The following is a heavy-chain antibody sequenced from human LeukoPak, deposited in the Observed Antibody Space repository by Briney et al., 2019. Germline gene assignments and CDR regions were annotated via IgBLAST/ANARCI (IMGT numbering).Heavy chain of an antibody. V-gene: IGHV4-59*12. J-gene: IGHJ5*02. CDR2: IYYSGST. CDR3: ARERITGTTPWFDP. CDR1: GGSISSYY. Sequence: SETLSLTCTVSGGSISSYYWSWIRQPPGKGLEWIGYIYYSGSTYYNPSLKSRVTISVDTSKNQFSLKLSSVTAADTAVYYCARERITGTTPWFDPWGQGTLVTISS. D-gene: IGHD1-7*01.